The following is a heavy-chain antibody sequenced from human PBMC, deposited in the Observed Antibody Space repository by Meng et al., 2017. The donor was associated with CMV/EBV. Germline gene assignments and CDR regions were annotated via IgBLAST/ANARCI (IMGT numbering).Heavy chain of an antibody. CDR3: ARVRGRQAATLYYYYYGMDV. J-gene: IGHJ6*02. D-gene: IGHD2-15*01. Sequence: ASVKVSCKASGYTFTSYDINWVRQATGQGLEWMGWMNPNSGNTGYAQKFQGRVTITRNTSISTAYMGLSSLRSEDTAVYYCARVRGRQAATLYYYYYGMDVWGQGTTVTVSS. CDR1: GYTFTSYD. CDR2: MNPNSGNT. V-gene: IGHV1-8*03.